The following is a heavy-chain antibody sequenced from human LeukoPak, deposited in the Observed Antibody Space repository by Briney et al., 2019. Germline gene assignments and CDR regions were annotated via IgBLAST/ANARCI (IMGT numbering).Heavy chain of an antibody. V-gene: IGHV1-2*02. CDR1: GYTFTGYY. D-gene: IGHD3-10*01. CDR2: INPNSGGT. CDR3: ARDGSGAFDI. J-gene: IGHJ3*02. Sequence: ASVKVSCKTSGYTFTGYYMLWVRQAPGQGLEWMGWINPNSGGTNYAQKFQGRVTMTRDTSISTAYMELGRLRSDDTAVYYCARDGSGAFDIWGQGTMVTVSS.